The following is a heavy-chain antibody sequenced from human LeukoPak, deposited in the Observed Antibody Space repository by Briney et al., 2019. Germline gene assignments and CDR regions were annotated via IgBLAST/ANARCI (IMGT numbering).Heavy chain of an antibody. Sequence: KPSETLSLTCTASGGSISGWYWSWIRQPPGKGLEWIGYIYGSGNTNYNPSLKSRVTMSIDTSKNQFSLKLTSVTAADTATYYCARETSLAGFASGLGFNYWGQGILVTVSS. CDR1: GGSISGWY. CDR2: IYGSGNT. V-gene: IGHV4-59*01. CDR3: ARETSLAGFASGLGFNY. D-gene: IGHD6-19*01. J-gene: IGHJ4*02.